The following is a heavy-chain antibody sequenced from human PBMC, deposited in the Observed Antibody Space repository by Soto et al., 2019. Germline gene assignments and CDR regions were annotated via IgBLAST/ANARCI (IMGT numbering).Heavy chain of an antibody. CDR2: IIPIFGTA. J-gene: IGHJ4*02. CDR1: GGTFTSYA. Sequence: QWHLVQSGPEVKKPGPSLKASSKAPGGTFTSYAISGVRQAPGQGLEWMGGIIPIFGTANYAQKFQGRVTITADESTSTAYMELSSLRSEDTAVYYCARDPRYDYGGIADYWGQGTLVTVSS. CDR3: ARDPRYDYGGIADY. V-gene: IGHV1-69*01. D-gene: IGHD4-17*01.